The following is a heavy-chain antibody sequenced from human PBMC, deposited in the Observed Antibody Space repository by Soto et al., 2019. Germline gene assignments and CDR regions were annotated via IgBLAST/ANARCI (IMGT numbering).Heavy chain of an antibody. Sequence: QVQLVQSGAEVKKPGSSVKVSCKASGGTFSSYPVNWVRQAPGQGLEWMGGIIPILGTADYAQKFQGRVTILADESTSSAYMDLSSLRSEDTAGYYCATNSDGAINYYYYDMDVWGPGPTVTVSS. V-gene: IGHV1-69*11. J-gene: IGHJ6*02. CDR1: GGTFSSYP. D-gene: IGHD5-18*01. CDR2: IIPILGTA. CDR3: ATNSDGAINYYYYDMDV.